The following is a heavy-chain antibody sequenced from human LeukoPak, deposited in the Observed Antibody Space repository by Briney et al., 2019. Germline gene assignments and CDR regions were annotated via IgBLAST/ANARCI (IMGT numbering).Heavy chain of an antibody. CDR2: INPNSGGT. V-gene: IGHV1-2*02. J-gene: IGHJ4*02. CDR1: GYTFSGYY. Sequence: ASLTVSCTASGYTFSGYYMHWVRQAPGQGLEWMGWINPNSGGTNYAQKFQGRVTMTRDTSITTAYMELSRLRSDDTAVYYCARADKLGPTDYWGQGTLVTVFS. CDR3: ARADKLGPTDY. D-gene: IGHD7-27*01.